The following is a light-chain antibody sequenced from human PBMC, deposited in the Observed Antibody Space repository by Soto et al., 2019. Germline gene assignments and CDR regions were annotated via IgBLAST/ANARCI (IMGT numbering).Light chain of an antibody. Sequence: IVMTQSPATLSLSPWERATLSCRASQSVSGYLAWYQQKPGQAPRLLIYGASNRATGIPDRFSGSGSGTDFTLTISSLEPEDFAVYYCQQYNVWPPLFGQGTRLEIK. CDR1: QSVSGY. CDR2: GAS. V-gene: IGKV3-11*01. CDR3: QQYNVWPPL. J-gene: IGKJ5*01.